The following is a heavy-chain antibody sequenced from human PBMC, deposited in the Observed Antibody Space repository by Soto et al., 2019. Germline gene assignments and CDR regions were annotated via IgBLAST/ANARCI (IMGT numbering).Heavy chain of an antibody. Sequence: QVQLVQSGAEVKKPGASVKVSCKASGYTFISYGISWVRQAPGQGLEWMGWISAYNGNTNYAQKLQGRVTMTTDTSTSTAYMELRSLRSDDTAVYYCARDMILLWFGELSSAYNWFDPWGQGTLVTVSS. CDR1: GYTFISYG. D-gene: IGHD3-10*01. CDR3: ARDMILLWFGELSSAYNWFDP. V-gene: IGHV1-18*01. CDR2: ISAYNGNT. J-gene: IGHJ5*02.